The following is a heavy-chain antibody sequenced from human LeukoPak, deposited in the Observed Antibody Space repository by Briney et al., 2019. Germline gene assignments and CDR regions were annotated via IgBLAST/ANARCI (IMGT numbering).Heavy chain of an antibody. D-gene: IGHD6-6*01. V-gene: IGHV1-18*01. Sequence: GASVKVSCKASGYTFTSYGFTWVRQAPGQGLEWMGWISAYDGNTNYAQKLQGRVTMTTDTSTSTAYMELRSLRSEDTAMYYCVGSRREDAFDIWGQGTMVTVSS. CDR2: ISAYDGNT. CDR3: VGSRREDAFDI. J-gene: IGHJ3*02. CDR1: GYTFTSYG.